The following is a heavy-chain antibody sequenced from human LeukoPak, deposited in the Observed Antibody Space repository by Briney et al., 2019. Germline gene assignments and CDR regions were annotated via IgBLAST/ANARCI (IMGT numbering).Heavy chain of an antibody. Sequence: GESLRISCKGSGYSFTSYWIGWVRQMPGKGLEWMGRIDPSDSYTNYSPSFQGHVTISADKSISTAYLQWSSLKASDTAMYYCASTSERGYSGYEVEDYWGQGTLVTVSS. D-gene: IGHD5-12*01. V-gene: IGHV5-10-1*01. CDR2: IDPSDSYT. CDR3: ASTSERGYSGYEVEDY. J-gene: IGHJ4*02. CDR1: GYSFTSYW.